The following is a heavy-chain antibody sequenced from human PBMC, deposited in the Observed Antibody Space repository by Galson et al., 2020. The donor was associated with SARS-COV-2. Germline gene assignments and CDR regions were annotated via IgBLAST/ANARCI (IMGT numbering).Heavy chain of an antibody. D-gene: IGHD6-13*01. V-gene: IGHV4-34*01. CDR1: GGSFSGYY. CDR2: INHSGST. CDR3: ARGRSGAAAAGAFDI. Sequence: SETLSLTCAVYGGSFSGYYWSWIRQPPGKGLEWIGEINHSGSTNYNPSLKSRVTISVDTSKNQFSLKLSSVTAADTAVYYCARGRSGAAAAGAFDIWGQGTMVTVSS. J-gene: IGHJ3*02.